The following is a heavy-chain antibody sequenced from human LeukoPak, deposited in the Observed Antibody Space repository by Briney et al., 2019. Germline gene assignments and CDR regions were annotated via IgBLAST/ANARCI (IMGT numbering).Heavy chain of an antibody. CDR1: GFTFSSYA. CDR2: ISGSGDTT. D-gene: IGHD6-13*01. V-gene: IGHV3-23*01. J-gene: IGHJ6*02. CDR3: ARDGGFGSSSWRDLYYYYGMDV. Sequence: PGGSLRLSCVASGFTFSSYAMTWVRQAPGKGLDWVSVISGSGDTTYYADSVKGRFTISRDNSKNTLYLQMNSLRAEDTAVYYCARDGGFGSSSWRDLYYYYGMDVWGQGTTVTVSS.